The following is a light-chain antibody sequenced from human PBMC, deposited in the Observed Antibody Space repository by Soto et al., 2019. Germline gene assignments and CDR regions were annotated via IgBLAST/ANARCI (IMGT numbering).Light chain of an antibody. CDR1: QSVSTW. CDR2: DAS. Sequence: DIQMTQSPSTLSASVGDRVSITCRASQSVSTWLAWYQQKPGKAPNLLISDASNLESGVPSRFSGSGSGTEFTLTISSLQPDDFATYYCQQYHTYWTFDQGTKVEIK. J-gene: IGKJ1*01. CDR3: QQYHTYWT. V-gene: IGKV1-5*01.